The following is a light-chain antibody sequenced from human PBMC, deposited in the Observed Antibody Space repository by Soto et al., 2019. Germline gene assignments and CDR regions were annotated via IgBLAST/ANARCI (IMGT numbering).Light chain of an antibody. CDR3: AAWDDSLNGYV. J-gene: IGLJ1*01. CDR1: SPNIGSNT. V-gene: IGLV1-44*01. Sequence: QSVLTQPPSASGTPGQRVTISCSGSSPNIGSNTVNWYQQLPGTAPKLLIYSNNQRPSGVPDRFSGSKSGTSASLAISGLHSEDEADYYCAAWDDSLNGYVFGSGTKVTVL. CDR2: SNN.